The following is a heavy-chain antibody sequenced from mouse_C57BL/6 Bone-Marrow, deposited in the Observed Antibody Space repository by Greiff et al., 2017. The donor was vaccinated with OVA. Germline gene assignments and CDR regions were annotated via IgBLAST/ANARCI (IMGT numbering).Heavy chain of an antibody. Sequence: VQLQQSGAELVRPGASVTLSCKASGYTFTDYEMHWVKQTPVHGLEWIGAIDPETGGTAYNQKFTGKAILTADNSSSTAYMELRSLTSEDSAVYYCTSGRDGNYPYWYFDVWGTATTVTVSS. CDR2: IDPETGGT. J-gene: IGHJ1*03. CDR1: GYTFTDYE. V-gene: IGHV1-15*01. D-gene: IGHD2-1*01. CDR3: TSGRDGNYPYWYFDV.